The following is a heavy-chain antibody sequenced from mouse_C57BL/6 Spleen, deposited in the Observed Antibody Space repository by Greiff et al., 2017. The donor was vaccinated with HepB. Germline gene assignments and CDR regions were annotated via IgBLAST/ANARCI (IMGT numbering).Heavy chain of an antibody. Sequence: QVQLQQSGAELVKPGASVKLSCKASGYTFTEYTIHWVKQRSGQGLEWIGWFYPGSGSIKYNEKFKDKATLTADKSSSTVYMELSRLTSEYSAVYFCARHEEGYYGSSFYWYFDVWGTGTTVTVSS. D-gene: IGHD1-1*01. J-gene: IGHJ1*03. CDR1: GYTFTEYT. V-gene: IGHV1-62-2*01. CDR3: ARHEEGYYGSSFYWYFDV. CDR2: FYPGSGSI.